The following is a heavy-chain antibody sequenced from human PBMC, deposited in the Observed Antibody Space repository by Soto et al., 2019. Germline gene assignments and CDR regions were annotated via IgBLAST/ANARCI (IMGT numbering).Heavy chain of an antibody. CDR1: GFPFGGYD. V-gene: IGHV3-13*01. J-gene: IGHJ6*02. CDR3: ARDPGGDYYYGMDV. D-gene: IGHD1-26*01. CDR2: IGTAGDT. Sequence: GGSLILSCGASGFPFGGYDVPWVRPATGKGLEWVSAIGTAGDTYYPGSVKGRFTISRENAKNSLYLQMNSLRAEDTAVYYCARDPGGDYYYGMDVWGQGTTATVSS.